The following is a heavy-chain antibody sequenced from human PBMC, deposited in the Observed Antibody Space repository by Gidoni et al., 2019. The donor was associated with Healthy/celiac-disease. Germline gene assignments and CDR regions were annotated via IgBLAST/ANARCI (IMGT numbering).Heavy chain of an antibody. CDR2: IYYSGST. Sequence: QVQLQESGPGLVKPSQTLSLTCPVSGGSLSSGGYYWSWIRQHPGKGLEWIGYIYYSGSTYYNPSLKSRVTISVDTSKNQFSLKLSSVTAADTAVYYCAVSGYALLGYYYYYMDVWGKGTTVTVSS. CDR3: AVSGYALLGYYYYYMDV. CDR1: GGSLSSGGYY. V-gene: IGHV4-31*03. J-gene: IGHJ6*03. D-gene: IGHD3-3*01.